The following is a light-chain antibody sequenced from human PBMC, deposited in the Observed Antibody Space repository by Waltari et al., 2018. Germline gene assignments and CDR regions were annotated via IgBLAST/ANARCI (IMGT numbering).Light chain of an antibody. Sequence: QSALTQPPSASGSPGPSVPISSTATSRDVGGSHYVSWYQQHPGKAPKLMIYEVNKRPSGVPARFSGSKSGNTASLTVSGLQSEDEADYYCSSYAGSNNWVFGGGTKLTVL. CDR1: SRDVGGSHY. V-gene: IGLV2-8*01. J-gene: IGLJ3*02. CDR2: EVN. CDR3: SSYAGSNNWV.